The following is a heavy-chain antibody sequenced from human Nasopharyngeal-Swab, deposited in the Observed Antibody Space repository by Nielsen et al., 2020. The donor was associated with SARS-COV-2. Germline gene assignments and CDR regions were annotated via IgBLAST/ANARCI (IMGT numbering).Heavy chain of an antibody. Sequence: SETLSLTCAVYGGPFSGYYWSWIRQPPGKGLEWIGEINHSGSTNYNPSLKSRVTISVDTSKNQFSLKLSSVTAADTAVYYCAIPRGYSYGYSPPRYWGQGTLVTVSS. D-gene: IGHD5-18*01. CDR1: GGPFSGYY. J-gene: IGHJ4*02. CDR2: INHSGST. V-gene: IGHV4-34*01. CDR3: AIPRGYSYGYSPPRY.